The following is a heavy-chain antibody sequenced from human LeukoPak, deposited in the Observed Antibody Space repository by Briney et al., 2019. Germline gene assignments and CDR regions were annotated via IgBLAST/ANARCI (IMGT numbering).Heavy chain of an antibody. CDR1: GGSISTYY. J-gene: IGHJ4*02. CDR2: ISSNGGST. V-gene: IGHV3-64D*06. Sequence: ETLSLTCTVSGGSISTYYWSWVRQAPGKGLEYVSAISSNGGSTFYADSVKGRFSISRDNSKNTLYLQMGSLRAEDTAVYYCVNQIRGWVYWGQGTLVTVSS. CDR3: VNQIRGWVY. D-gene: IGHD6-19*01.